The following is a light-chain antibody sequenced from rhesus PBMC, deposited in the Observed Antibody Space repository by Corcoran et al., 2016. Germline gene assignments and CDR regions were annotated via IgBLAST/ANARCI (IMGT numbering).Light chain of an antibody. CDR2: GVS. CDR3: CSYTTSSTFI. J-gene: IGLJ1*01. Sequence: QSAPNQPPSVSGSPGQSVTISCTGTSSDIGGYNYVSWYHQHPGKAPKLMIYGVSNRPSWVSDRFSGSKSGNTASLTISGLQAEDEADYYCCSYTTSSTFIFGVGTRLTVL. V-gene: IGLV2S7*01. CDR1: SSDIGGYNY.